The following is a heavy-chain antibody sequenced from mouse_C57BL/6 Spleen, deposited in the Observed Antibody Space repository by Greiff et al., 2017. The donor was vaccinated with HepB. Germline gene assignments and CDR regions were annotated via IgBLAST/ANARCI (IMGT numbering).Heavy chain of an antibody. Sequence: VQLQQSGPELVKPGASVKISCKASGYAFSSSWMNWVKQRPGKGLEWIGRIYPGDGDTNYNGKFKGKATLTADKSSSTAYMQLSSLTSEDSAVYFGARYGGDYEGYYAMDYWGQGTSVTVSS. CDR1: GYAFSSSW. D-gene: IGHD2-4*01. J-gene: IGHJ4*01. V-gene: IGHV1-82*01. CDR3: ARYGGDYEGYYAMDY. CDR2: IYPGDGDT.